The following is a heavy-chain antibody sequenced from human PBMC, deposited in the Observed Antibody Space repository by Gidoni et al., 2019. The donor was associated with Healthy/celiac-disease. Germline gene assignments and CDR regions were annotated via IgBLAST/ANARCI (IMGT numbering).Heavy chain of an antibody. J-gene: IGHJ4*02. CDR2: INAGNGNT. CDR3: ARGDGYGDYEGGLEDY. Sequence: QVQLVQSGAEVKKPGASVKVSCKASGYTFTSYAMHWVRQAPGQRLEWMGWINAGNGNTKYSQKFQGRVTITRDTSASTAYMELSSLRSEDTAVYYCARGDGYGDYEGGLEDYWGQGTLVTVSS. V-gene: IGHV1-3*01. CDR1: GYTFTSYA. D-gene: IGHD4-17*01.